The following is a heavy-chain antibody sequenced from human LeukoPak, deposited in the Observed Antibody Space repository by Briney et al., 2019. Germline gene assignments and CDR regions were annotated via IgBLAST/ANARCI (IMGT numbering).Heavy chain of an antibody. CDR3: ARSASSGWGEEAFDI. Sequence: SETLSLTCTVSGGSISSGSYYWSWIRQPAGKGLEWIGRIYTSGSTNYNPSLKSRVTISVDTSKNQFSLKLSSVTAADTAVYYCARSASSGWGEEAFDIWGQGTMVTVSS. D-gene: IGHD6-19*01. V-gene: IGHV4-61*02. CDR1: GGSISSGSYY. CDR2: IYTSGST. J-gene: IGHJ3*02.